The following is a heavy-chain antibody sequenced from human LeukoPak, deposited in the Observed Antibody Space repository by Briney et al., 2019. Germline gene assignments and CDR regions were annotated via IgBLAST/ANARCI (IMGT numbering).Heavy chain of an antibody. J-gene: IGHJ5*02. V-gene: IGHV3-30*02. CDR2: IRYDGSNK. CDR3: AKDGLRFSLVGNWFDP. CDR1: GFTFSSYG. Sequence: GGSLRLSCAASGFTFSSYGMHWVRQAPGKGLEWVAFIRYDGSNKYYADSVKGRFTISRDNSKNTLYLQMNSLRAEDTAVYYCAKDGLRFSLVGNWFDPWGQGTLVTVSS. D-gene: IGHD2-8*02.